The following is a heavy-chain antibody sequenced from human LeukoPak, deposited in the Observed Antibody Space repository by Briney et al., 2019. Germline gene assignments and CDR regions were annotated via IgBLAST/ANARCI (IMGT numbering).Heavy chain of an antibody. J-gene: IGHJ3*02. CDR1: GYTFTTYW. Sequence: GESLKISCKGSGYTFTTYWIGWVRQMPGKGLEWMGIIYPGDSDTRYSPSFQGQATISADKSISTAYLQWSSLKASDIAMYYCARHRTIGWLDDAFDIWGQGTMVTVSS. CDR3: ARHRTIGWLDDAFDI. V-gene: IGHV5-51*01. D-gene: IGHD6-19*01. CDR2: IYPGDSDT.